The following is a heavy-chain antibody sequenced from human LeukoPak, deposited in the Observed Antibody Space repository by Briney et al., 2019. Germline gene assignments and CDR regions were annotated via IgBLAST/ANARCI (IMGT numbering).Heavy chain of an antibody. J-gene: IGHJ4*02. Sequence: PSETLSLTCSVSDGSINSYYWNCIRRPPGKGLEWIGYIYYNGNTNYSPSLKSRVTMSVDTSKNLFSLKVSSVTAADTAVYYCARDDGYSYGSNYWGQGTLVTVSS. CDR2: IYYNGNT. V-gene: IGHV4-59*01. D-gene: IGHD6-19*01. CDR3: ARDDGYSYGSNY. CDR1: DGSINSYY.